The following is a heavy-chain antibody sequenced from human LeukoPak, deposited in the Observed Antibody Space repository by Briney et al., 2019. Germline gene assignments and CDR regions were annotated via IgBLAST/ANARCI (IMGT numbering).Heavy chain of an antibody. CDR3: TRDSGTTGEVKFDP. Sequence: SETLSLTCTVSGNSFGDYYWSWIRQPAGKGLEWIGRIYTSGSTTYNPSLKSRVTMSVDTSKNQFSLKMSSVTAADTAVYYCTRDSGTTGEVKFDPWGQGTLVAVSS. J-gene: IGHJ5*02. CDR1: GNSFGDYY. D-gene: IGHD3-10*01. CDR2: IYTSGST. V-gene: IGHV4-4*07.